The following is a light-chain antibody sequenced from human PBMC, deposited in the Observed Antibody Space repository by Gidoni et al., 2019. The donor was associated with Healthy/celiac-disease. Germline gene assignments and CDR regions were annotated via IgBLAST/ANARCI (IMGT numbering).Light chain of an antibody. CDR3: QQYNSYPYT. CDR2: KAS. CDR1: QSISSW. V-gene: IGKV1-5*03. J-gene: IGKJ2*01. Sequence: DIKMTQCPSTLSASVGDRVTITCRASQSISSWLAWYQQKPGKAPKLLIYKASSLESGVPSRFSGSGSGTEFTLTISSLQPDDFATYYCQQYNSYPYTFGQGTKLEIK.